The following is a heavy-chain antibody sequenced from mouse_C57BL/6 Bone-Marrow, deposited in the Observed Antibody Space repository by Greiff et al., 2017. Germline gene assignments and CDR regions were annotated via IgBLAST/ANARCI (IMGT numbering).Heavy chain of an antibody. Sequence: EVQLQQSGPELVKPGASVKISCKASGYSFTGYYMNWVKQSPEKSLEWIGEINPSTGGTTYNQKFKAKATLTVDKSSSTAYMQLKSLTSEDSAVYYCARCSYYFDDWGQGTTLTVSS. J-gene: IGHJ2*01. V-gene: IGHV1-42*01. CDR2: INPSTGGT. D-gene: IGHD3-1*01. CDR3: ARCSYYFDD. CDR1: GYSFTGYY.